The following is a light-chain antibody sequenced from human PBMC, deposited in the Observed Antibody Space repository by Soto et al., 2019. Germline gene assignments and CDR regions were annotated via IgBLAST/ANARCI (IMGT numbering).Light chain of an antibody. V-gene: IGKV3-20*01. CDR3: QQYGSSPHTWT. CDR2: GVS. Sequence: DIEMTQSPATLSVSRAERATLSCRASQRLSSNLAWYQQKPGQAPRLLIYGVSTRATGVPDRFSGSGSGTDFTLTISRLEPEDFAVYYCQQYGSSPHTWTFGQGTKVDIK. J-gene: IGKJ1*01. CDR1: QRLSSN.